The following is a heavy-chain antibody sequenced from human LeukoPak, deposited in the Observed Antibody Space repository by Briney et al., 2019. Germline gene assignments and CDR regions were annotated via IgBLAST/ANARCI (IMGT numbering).Heavy chain of an antibody. Sequence: GGSLRLSCAASGFTFSSNYMSWVRQAPGRGLEWVSVIYSGGNTYHADALKCRFTISRDNSKNTLSLQMNSLRAEDTAVYYCARGGWLQFWYFDYWGKGTLVTVSS. D-gene: IGHD5-24*01. J-gene: IGHJ4*02. CDR1: GFTFSSNY. V-gene: IGHV3-53*01. CDR3: ARGGWLQFWYFDY. CDR2: IYSGGNT.